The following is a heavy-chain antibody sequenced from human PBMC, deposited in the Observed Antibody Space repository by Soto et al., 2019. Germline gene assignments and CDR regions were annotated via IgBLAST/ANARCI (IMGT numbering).Heavy chain of an antibody. V-gene: IGHV3-30*18. CDR1: GFTFSSYG. Sequence: GGSLRLSCAASGFTFSSYGMHWVRQAPGKGLEWVAVISYDGSNKYYADSVKGRFTISRDNSKNTLYLQMNSLRAEDTAVYYCAKDSRTFGGVTNLDYWGQGTLVTDST. D-gene: IGHD3-16*01. CDR2: ISYDGSNK. CDR3: AKDSRTFGGVTNLDY. J-gene: IGHJ4*02.